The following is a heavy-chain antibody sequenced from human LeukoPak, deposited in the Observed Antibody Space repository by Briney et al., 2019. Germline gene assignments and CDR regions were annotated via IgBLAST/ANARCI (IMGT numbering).Heavy chain of an antibody. J-gene: IGHJ6*03. Sequence: SETLSLTCTVSGGSISSSSYYWGWIRQPPGKGLEWIVSIYYSGSTYYNPSLKSRVTISVDTSMNQFSLKLSSVTAADTAVYYCARQYSSYYYYYMDVWGKGTTVTVSS. CDR1: GGSISSSSYY. V-gene: IGHV4-39*07. CDR2: IYYSGST. D-gene: IGHD6-6*01. CDR3: ARQYSSYYYYYMDV.